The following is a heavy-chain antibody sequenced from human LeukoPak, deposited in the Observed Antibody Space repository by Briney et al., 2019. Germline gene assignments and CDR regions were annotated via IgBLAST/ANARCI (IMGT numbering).Heavy chain of an antibody. CDR2: ISASGGST. J-gene: IGHJ4*02. Sequence: GGSLRLSCAASGFTFSSYAMSWVRQAPGKGLEWVSAISASGGSTYYADSVKGRFTISRDTPKNTLYLQMNSLRAEDTAVYYCAKESSGWPSFDYWGQGTLVTVSS. CDR1: GFTFSSYA. D-gene: IGHD6-19*01. CDR3: AKESSGWPSFDY. V-gene: IGHV3-23*01.